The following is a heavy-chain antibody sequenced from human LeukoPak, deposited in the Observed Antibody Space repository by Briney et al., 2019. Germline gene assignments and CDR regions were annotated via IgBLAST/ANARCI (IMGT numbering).Heavy chain of an antibody. CDR3: ARTTVAKLDL. D-gene: IGHD4-23*01. CDR2: IKQDGSEK. V-gene: IGHV3-7*01. Sequence: PGGSLRLSCAASGFTFSNYWMSWVRQAPGKGLEWVANIKQDGSEKYYVDSVKGRFTISRDNAEKSLYLQMNSLRAEDTAVYYCARTTVAKLDLWGRGTLVSVSS. J-gene: IGHJ2*01. CDR1: GFTFSNYW.